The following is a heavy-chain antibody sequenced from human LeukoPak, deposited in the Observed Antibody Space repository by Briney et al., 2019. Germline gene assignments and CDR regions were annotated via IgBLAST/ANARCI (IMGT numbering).Heavy chain of an antibody. CDR1: VLTFSSYS. CDR3: ARNWVYYDFWSAPDAAFDI. CDR2: ISISTRYI. J-gene: IGHJ3*02. D-gene: IGHD3-3*01. V-gene: IGHV3-21*01. Sequence: AVSLRLSCAASVLTFSSYSMNWVRQAPGKGLEWGSSISISTRYIYHADSVKGRDTISRDNAYKSEYLQMNSLRAEDTAVYYWARNWVYYDFWSAPDAAFDIWGQGTMVTVSS.